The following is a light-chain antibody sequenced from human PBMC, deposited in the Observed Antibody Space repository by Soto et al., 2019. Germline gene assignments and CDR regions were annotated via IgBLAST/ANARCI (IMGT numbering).Light chain of an antibody. CDR3: LQDINYPWT. CDR2: DGS. CDR1: QSISYT. Sequence: EIVMTQSPATLSVSPGERVMLSCLASQSISYTVSWYQHKPGQAARLLIYDGSSRATGIPARFSGSGSGTEFTLAISSLQPEDSATYYCLQDINYPWTFGQGTKVDIK. J-gene: IGKJ1*01. V-gene: IGKV3-15*01.